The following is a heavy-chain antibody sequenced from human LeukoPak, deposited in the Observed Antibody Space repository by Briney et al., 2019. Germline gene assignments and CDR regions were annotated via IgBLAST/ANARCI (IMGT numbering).Heavy chain of an antibody. CDR3: ARVRVKDYGVQWFDP. Sequence: SETLSLTCAVSGGSISSNSYYWGWIRQPPGKGLEWIVSVYYSGSTYYNPSLQSRVTISVDTSKNQFSLKLTSVTAADTAVYYCARVRVKDYGVQWFDPWGQGTLVTVSS. J-gene: IGHJ5*02. CDR2: VYYSGST. CDR1: GGSISSNSYY. D-gene: IGHD4/OR15-4a*01. V-gene: IGHV4-39*07.